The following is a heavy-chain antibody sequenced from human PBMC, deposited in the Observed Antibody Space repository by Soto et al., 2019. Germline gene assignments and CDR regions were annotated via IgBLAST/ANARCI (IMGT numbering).Heavy chain of an antibody. CDR1: GGTFSSYA. CDR2: IIPIFGTA. J-gene: IGHJ6*02. Sequence: QVQLVQSGAEVKKPGSSVKVSCKASGGTFSSYAISWVRQAPGQGLEWMGGIIPIFGTANYAQKFQGRVTITATKSPSTAKRRLSSLSLEERAGNYGAENKPNTYDGGLLSGRSFGMDVWGQGTTVTVSS. D-gene: IGHD3-9*01. CDR3: AENKPNTYDGGLLSGRSFGMDV. V-gene: IGHV1-69*06.